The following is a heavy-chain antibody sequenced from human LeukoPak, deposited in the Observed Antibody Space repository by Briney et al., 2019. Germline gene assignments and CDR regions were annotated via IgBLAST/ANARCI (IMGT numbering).Heavy chain of an antibody. D-gene: IGHD3-22*01. CDR1: GGSVSSGSYY. J-gene: IGHJ4*02. V-gene: IGHV4-61*01. CDR2: IYYSGST. CDR3: ARDQNEYYYDSSGYSL. Sequence: SETLSLTCTVSGGSVSSGSYYWSWVRQPPGKGLEWIGYIYYSGSTDYNPSLKSRVTISVDTSKNQFSLKLSSVTAADTAVYYCARDQNEYYYDSSGYSLWGQGTLVTISS.